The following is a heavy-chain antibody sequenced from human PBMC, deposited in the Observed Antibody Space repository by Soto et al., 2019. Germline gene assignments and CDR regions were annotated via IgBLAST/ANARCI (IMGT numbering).Heavy chain of an antibody. J-gene: IGHJ6*02. CDR3: ARGESTDCSNGVCSFFYNHDMDA. Sequence: SVKVSCKASGGTFSSYAISWVRQAPGQGLEWMGGIIPIFGTANYAQKFQGRVTITADESTSTAYMELSSLRSEDTAVYYCARGESTDCSNGVCSFFYNHDMDAWGQGTTVTVS. V-gene: IGHV1-69*13. CDR1: GGTFSSYA. CDR2: IIPIFGTA. D-gene: IGHD2-8*01.